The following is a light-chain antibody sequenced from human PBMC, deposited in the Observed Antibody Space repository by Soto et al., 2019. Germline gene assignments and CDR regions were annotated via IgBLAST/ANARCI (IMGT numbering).Light chain of an antibody. Sequence: QSVLTQPPSASGTPGQRVTISCSGSSSNIGSNYVYWYQQLPGTAPKLLIYRNNQRPSGVPDRFSGSKSGTSASLVISGLRSEDEADYYGAAWDDSLGRVFGGGTKLTVL. CDR3: AAWDDSLGRV. J-gene: IGLJ2*01. CDR1: SSNIGSNY. CDR2: RNN. V-gene: IGLV1-47*01.